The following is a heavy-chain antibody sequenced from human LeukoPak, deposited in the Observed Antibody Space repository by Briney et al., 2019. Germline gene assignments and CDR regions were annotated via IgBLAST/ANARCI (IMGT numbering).Heavy chain of an antibody. Sequence: TSSETLSLTCTVSGDFITAYYWSWIRQPPGKGLEWIGYVYYSGSTEYNPSLRSRVTISLEMSKHQFSLNLTSVTAADTAVYYCARDRRSGSYYSYFDYWGQGTLVTVSS. CDR1: GDFITAYY. D-gene: IGHD1-26*01. CDR2: VYYSGST. CDR3: ARDRRSGSYYSYFDY. J-gene: IGHJ4*02. V-gene: IGHV4-59*12.